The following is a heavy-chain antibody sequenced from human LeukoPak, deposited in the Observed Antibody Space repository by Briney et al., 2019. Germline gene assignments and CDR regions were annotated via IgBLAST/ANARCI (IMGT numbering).Heavy chain of an antibody. Sequence: SVKVSCKASGGTFSSYAISWVRQAPGQGLEWMGGIIPIFGTANYAQKFQGRVTITADESTSTAYMELSSLRSEDTAVYYCARGDYYYYYYMDVWGKGTAVTVSS. CDR2: IIPIFGTA. D-gene: IGHD2-21*02. V-gene: IGHV1-69*13. J-gene: IGHJ6*03. CDR1: GGTFSSYA. CDR3: ARGDYYYYYYMDV.